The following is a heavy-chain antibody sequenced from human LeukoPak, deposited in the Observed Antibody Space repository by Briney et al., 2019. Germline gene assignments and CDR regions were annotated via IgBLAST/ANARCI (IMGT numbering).Heavy chain of an antibody. D-gene: IGHD3-10*01. Sequence: PGRSLRLSCAASGFTFSSYAMHWVRQAPGKGLEWVAVISYDGSNKYYADSVKGRFTISRDNSKNSLYLQMNSLRAEDTAVYYCAKGAFRDQVQGYYYMDVWGKGTTVTVSS. CDR2: ISYDGSNK. V-gene: IGHV3-30*07. CDR3: AKGAFRDQVQGYYYMDV. J-gene: IGHJ6*03. CDR1: GFTFSSYA.